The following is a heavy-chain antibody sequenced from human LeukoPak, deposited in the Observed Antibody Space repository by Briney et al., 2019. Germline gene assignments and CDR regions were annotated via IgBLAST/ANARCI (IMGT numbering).Heavy chain of an antibody. Sequence: SETLSLTCTVSGGSISSYYWSWIRQPPGKGLEWIGYIYYSGSTNYNPSLKSRVTISVDTSKNQFSLKLSSVTAADTAVYYCARGNVLRFLEWLGDYYYYYMDVWGKGTTVTVSS. CDR2: IYYSGST. CDR1: GGSISSYY. J-gene: IGHJ6*03. D-gene: IGHD3-3*01. V-gene: IGHV4-59*01. CDR3: ARGNVLRFLEWLGDYYYYYMDV.